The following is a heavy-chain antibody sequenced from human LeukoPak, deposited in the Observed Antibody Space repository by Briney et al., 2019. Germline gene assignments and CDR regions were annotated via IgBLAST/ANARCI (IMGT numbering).Heavy chain of an antibody. CDR2: IYTSGST. J-gene: IGHJ3*02. CDR1: GGSISSGSYY. Sequence: SQTLSLTCTVSGGSISSGSYYWSWIRQPAGKGLEWIGRIYTSGSTHYNPSLKSRVTISVDTSKNQFALKLSSVTAADTAVYYCARQLLPTDAFDIWGQGTMVTVS. V-gene: IGHV4-61*02. D-gene: IGHD2-2*01. CDR3: ARQLLPTDAFDI.